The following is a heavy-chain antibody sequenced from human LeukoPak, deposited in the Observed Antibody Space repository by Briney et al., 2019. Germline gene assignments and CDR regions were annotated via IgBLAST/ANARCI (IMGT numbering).Heavy chain of an antibody. CDR3: ARVRSAEERAWAY. V-gene: IGHV1-2*02. Sequence: ASVKVSCKASGYTFSDFYIHWVRQAPGQGLEYVGWITPKSGDTYSPQRFQGRVTMTRDASNSTAYMELSSLRSDDTAVYFCARVRSAEERAWAYWGQGTLVTVSS. J-gene: IGHJ4*02. D-gene: IGHD1-1*01. CDR1: GYTFSDFY. CDR2: ITPKSGDT.